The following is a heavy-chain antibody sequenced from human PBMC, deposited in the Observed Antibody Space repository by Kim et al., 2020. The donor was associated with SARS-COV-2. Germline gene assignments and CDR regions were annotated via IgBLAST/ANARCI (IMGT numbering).Heavy chain of an antibody. CDR3: TTDAGRFDY. J-gene: IGHJ4*02. CDR2: GKT. Sequence: GKTDNAATVKGRIAISRDDSKNTLYMEMNSGKTEDTAVYYCTTDAGRFDYWGQGTLVTVSS. V-gene: IGHV3-15*01.